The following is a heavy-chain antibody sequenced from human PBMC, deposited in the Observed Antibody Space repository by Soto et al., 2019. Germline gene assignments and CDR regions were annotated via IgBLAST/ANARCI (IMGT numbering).Heavy chain of an antibody. Sequence: PGGSLRLSCAASGFTFSNGWMSWVRQAPGKGLEWVGRIKSKTDGGTTDYAAPVKGRFTISRDDSKNTLYLQMNSLKTEDTAVYYCTTGLLSRGFDYWGQGTLVTVSS. D-gene: IGHD3-10*01. CDR1: GFTFSNGW. V-gene: IGHV3-15*01. CDR2: IKSKTDGGTT. J-gene: IGHJ4*02. CDR3: TTGLLSRGFDY.